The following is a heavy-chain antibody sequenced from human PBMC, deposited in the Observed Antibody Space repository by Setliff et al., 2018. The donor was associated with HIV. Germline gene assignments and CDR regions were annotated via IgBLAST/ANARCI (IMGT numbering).Heavy chain of an antibody. D-gene: IGHD2-2*01. Sequence: ASVKVSCKASNYTLINYGVSWVRQAPGQGLEWMGWIGSYSGYTIYAQKFQDRLTMTTDTSTTTASMELRSLRSDDTAVYYCVRGHCNSDKCWYTWFDPWAREPWSPSPQ. CDR3: VRGHCNSDKCWYTWFDP. J-gene: IGHJ5*02. CDR2: IGSYSGYT. V-gene: IGHV1-18*01. CDR1: NYTLINYG.